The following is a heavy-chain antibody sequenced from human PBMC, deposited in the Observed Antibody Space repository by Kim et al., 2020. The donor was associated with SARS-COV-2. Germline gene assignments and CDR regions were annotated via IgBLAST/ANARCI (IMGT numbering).Heavy chain of an antibody. V-gene: IGHV4-34*01. J-gene: IGHJ4*02. CDR3: ARYDSSGSSFFDY. D-gene: IGHD3-22*01. Sequence: TPSSKGRLTISIDTSKNTFSLKLSSVTAADTAVYYCARYDSSGSSFFDYWGQGTLVTVSS.